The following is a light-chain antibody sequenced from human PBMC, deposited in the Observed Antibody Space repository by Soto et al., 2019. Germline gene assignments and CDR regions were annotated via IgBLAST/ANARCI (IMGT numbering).Light chain of an antibody. Sequence: EIVLTQSPGTLSLSPGERATLSCRASQSLSSNSLAWYQQRPGQSPRLLVYGASSRATGIPDRFSGSGFGTDFALTISRLEPEDSAVYYCHQYDNAPFTFGPGTRVGIK. CDR1: QSLSSNS. J-gene: IGKJ3*01. CDR3: HQYDNAPFT. CDR2: GAS. V-gene: IGKV3-20*01.